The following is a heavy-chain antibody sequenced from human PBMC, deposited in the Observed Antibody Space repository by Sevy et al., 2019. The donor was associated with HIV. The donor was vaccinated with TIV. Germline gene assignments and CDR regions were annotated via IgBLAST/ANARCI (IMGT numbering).Heavy chain of an antibody. J-gene: IGHJ4*02. CDR3: ARYFEPWEYFDY. D-gene: IGHD1-26*01. CDR1: GGSFSGYY. CDR2: INHSGST. Sequence: SETLSLTCAVYGGSFSGYYWSWIRQPPGKGLEWIGEINHSGSTNYNPSLKSRVTISVDTSKNQFSLKLSSVTAADTAVYYCARYFEPWEYFDYWGQGTLVTVSS. V-gene: IGHV4-34*01.